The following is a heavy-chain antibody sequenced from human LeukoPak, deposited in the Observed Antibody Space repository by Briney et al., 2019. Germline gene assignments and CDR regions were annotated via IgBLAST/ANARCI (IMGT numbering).Heavy chain of an antibody. CDR1: GGSSSGYY. CDR2: INHSGST. J-gene: IGHJ5*02. Sequence: SETLSLTCTVYGGSSSGYYWSWIRRPPGKGLEWIGEINHSGSTNYNPSLKSRVTISVDTSKNQFSLKLSSVTAADTAVYYCARGDQPIEYSSSSGRRGPNWFDPWGQGTLVTVSS. CDR3: ARGDQPIEYSSSSGRRGPNWFDP. D-gene: IGHD6-6*01. V-gene: IGHV4-34*01.